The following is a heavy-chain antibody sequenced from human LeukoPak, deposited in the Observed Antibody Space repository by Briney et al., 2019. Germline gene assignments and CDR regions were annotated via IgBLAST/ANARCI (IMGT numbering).Heavy chain of an antibody. D-gene: IGHD3-3*01. Sequence: GGSLRLSCAASGFTFSSCAMSWVRQAPGKGLEWVSAISRSGKNTYYEDSVKGRFTISRDNSENTLYLQMGSLGAEDTAVYYCAKETISGVGVPRSDYWGQGTLVTVSS. J-gene: IGHJ4*02. CDR3: AKETISGVGVPRSDY. CDR2: ISRSGKNT. V-gene: IGHV3-23*01. CDR1: GFTFSSCA.